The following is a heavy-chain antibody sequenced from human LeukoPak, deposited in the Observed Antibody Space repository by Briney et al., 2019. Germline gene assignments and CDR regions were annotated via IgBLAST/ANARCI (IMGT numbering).Heavy chain of an antibody. D-gene: IGHD3-10*01. CDR1: GFSLSTSGMC. CDR2: IDWDNDK. V-gene: IGHV2-70*11. J-gene: IGHJ6*03. CDR3: ARTPYYYGSGTYLYMDV. Sequence: ESGPALVKPTQTLTLTCTFSGFSLSTSGMCVSWIRQPPGKALEWLARIDWDNDKYYNTSLKTRLTISKDTSKNQVVLTMTNMDPVDTATYYCARTPYYYGSGTYLYMDVWGKGTTVTISS.